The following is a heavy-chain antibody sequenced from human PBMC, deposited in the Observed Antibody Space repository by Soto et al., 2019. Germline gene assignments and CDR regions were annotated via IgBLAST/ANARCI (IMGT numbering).Heavy chain of an antibody. CDR1: GYTFTSYG. Sequence: QVQLVQSGAEVKKPGSSVKVSCKASGYTFTSYGISWVRQAPGQGLEWMGWISAYNGNTNYAQKLQGRVTMTTDTPTSKAYMELRSLRSDDTALYYCARTGTDFWSGYETHFDYWGQGTLVTVSS. CDR3: ARTGTDFWSGYETHFDY. V-gene: IGHV1-18*01. J-gene: IGHJ4*02. D-gene: IGHD3-3*01. CDR2: ISAYNGNT.